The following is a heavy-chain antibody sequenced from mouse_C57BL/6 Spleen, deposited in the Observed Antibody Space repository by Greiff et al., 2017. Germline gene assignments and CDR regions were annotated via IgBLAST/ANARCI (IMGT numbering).Heavy chain of an antibody. J-gene: IGHJ3*01. CDR2: IYPGDGDT. CDR3: ARVYDGYRFAY. D-gene: IGHD2-3*01. V-gene: IGHV1-80*01. Sequence: VQLQQSGAELVKPGASVKISCKASGYAFSSYWMNWVKQRPGKGLEWIGQIYPGDGDTNYNGKFKGKATLTADKSSSTAYRQLSSLTSEDSAVYFCARVYDGYRFAYWGQGTLVTVSA. CDR1: GYAFSSYW.